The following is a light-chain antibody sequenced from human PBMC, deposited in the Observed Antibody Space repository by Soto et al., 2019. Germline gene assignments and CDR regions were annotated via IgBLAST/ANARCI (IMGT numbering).Light chain of an antibody. CDR2: GAS. V-gene: IGKV3-20*01. Sequence: IVLTQSPGTVAVSPGERVTLSCRASQSVDSPYLAWYQQRPGQAPRLLIFGASTKATGIPDRFSGSGAGTDFTLTISSLEPEDSAVYYCQQFANSHLIFGAGTKVEIK. CDR3: QQFANSHLI. J-gene: IGKJ4*01. CDR1: QSVDSPY.